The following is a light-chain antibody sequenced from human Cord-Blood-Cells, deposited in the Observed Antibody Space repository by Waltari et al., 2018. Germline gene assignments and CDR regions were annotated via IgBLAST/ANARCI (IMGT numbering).Light chain of an antibody. CDR3: QQRSNWPPT. CDR2: EAS. V-gene: IGKV3-11*01. Sequence: EIVLTQSPATLSLSPGERATLSSRASQSVSSYLAWSQQKPGQAPRLLIYEASNRATGIPARFSGSGSGTDFTLTISSLEPEDFAVYYCQQRSNWPPTFGGGTKVEIK. CDR1: QSVSSY. J-gene: IGKJ4*01.